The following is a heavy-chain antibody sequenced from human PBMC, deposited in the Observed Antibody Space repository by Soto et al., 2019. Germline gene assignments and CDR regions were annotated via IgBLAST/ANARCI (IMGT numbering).Heavy chain of an antibody. CDR1: GGSISSSSYY. CDR3: ARHVRSRGYDFWSGYPPDP. V-gene: IGHV4-39*01. Sequence: SETLSLTCTVSGGSISSSSYYWGWIRQPPGKGLEWIGSIYYSGSTYYNPSLKSRVTISVDTSKNQFSLKLSSVTAADTAVYYCARHVRSRGYDFWSGYPPDPWGQGTLVTVSS. D-gene: IGHD3-3*01. J-gene: IGHJ5*02. CDR2: IYYSGST.